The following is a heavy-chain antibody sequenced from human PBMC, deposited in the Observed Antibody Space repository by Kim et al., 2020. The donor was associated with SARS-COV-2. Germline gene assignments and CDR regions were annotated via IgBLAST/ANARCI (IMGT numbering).Heavy chain of an antibody. CDR3: ARGRGSYFPLDY. CDR2: IYYSGST. D-gene: IGHD1-26*01. Sequence: SETLSLTCTVSGGSISSSSYYWGWIRQPPGKGLEWIGSIYYSGSTYYNPSLKSRVTISVDTSKNQFSLKLSSVTAADTAVYYCARGRGSYFPLDYWGQGTLVTVSS. J-gene: IGHJ4*02. V-gene: IGHV4-39*07. CDR1: GGSISSSSYY.